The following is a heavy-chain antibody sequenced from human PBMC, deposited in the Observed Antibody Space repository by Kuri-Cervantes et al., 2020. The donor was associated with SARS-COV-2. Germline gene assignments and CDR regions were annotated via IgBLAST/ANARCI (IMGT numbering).Heavy chain of an antibody. CDR1: GGTFSSYA. Sequence: SVKVSCKASGGTFSSYAISWVRQAPGQGLEWMGGIIPIFGTANYAQKFQGRVTITGDESTSTAYMELSSLRSEDAAVYYCARNEYSSSWYYWFDPWGQGTLVTVSS. CDR2: IIPIFGTA. V-gene: IGHV1-69*13. D-gene: IGHD6-13*01. J-gene: IGHJ5*02. CDR3: ARNEYSSSWYYWFDP.